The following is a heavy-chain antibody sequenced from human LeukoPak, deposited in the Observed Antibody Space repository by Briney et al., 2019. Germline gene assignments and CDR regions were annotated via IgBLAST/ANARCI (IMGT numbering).Heavy chain of an antibody. V-gene: IGHV3-30-3*01. D-gene: IGHD6-13*01. J-gene: IGHJ1*01. CDR3: ARDGAAGTREYFQH. CDR2: ISYDGSNK. CDR1: GFTFSSYA. Sequence: GGSLRLPCAASGFTFSSYAMHWVRQAPGKGLEWVAVISYDGSNKYYADSVKGRFTISRDNSKNTLYLQMNSLRAEDTAVYYCARDGAAGTREYFQHWGQGTLVTVSS.